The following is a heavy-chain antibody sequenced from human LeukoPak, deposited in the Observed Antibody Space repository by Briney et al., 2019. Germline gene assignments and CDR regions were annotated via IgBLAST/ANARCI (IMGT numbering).Heavy chain of an antibody. CDR1: GYTFTSYD. V-gene: IGHV1-2*02. CDR3: ARGDLAVAWAFDI. CDR2: INPNSGGT. Sequence: ASVKVSCKASGYTFTSYDINWVRQATGQGLEWMGWINPNSGGTNYAQKFQGRVTMTRDTSISTAYMELSRLRSDDTAVYYCARGDLAVAWAFDIWGQGTMVTVSS. J-gene: IGHJ3*02. D-gene: IGHD6-19*01.